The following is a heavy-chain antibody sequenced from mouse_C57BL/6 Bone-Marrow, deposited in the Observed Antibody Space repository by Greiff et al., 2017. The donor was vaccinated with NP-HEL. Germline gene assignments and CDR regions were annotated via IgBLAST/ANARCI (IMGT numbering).Heavy chain of an antibody. V-gene: IGHV5-4*01. CDR1: GFTFSSYA. D-gene: IGHD1-1*01. Sequence: EVKLMESGGGLVKPGGSLKLSCAASGFTFSSYAMSWVRQTPEKRLEWVATISAGGSYTYYPDNVKGRFTISRDNAKNNLYLQMSQLKSEDTAMYYGAREGAVVAPYAMDYWGQGTSVTVSS. J-gene: IGHJ4*01. CDR2: ISAGGSYT. CDR3: AREGAVVAPYAMDY.